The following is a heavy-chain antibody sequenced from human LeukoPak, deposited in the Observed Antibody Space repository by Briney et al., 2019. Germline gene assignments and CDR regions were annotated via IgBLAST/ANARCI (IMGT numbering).Heavy chain of an antibody. CDR3: ARDSVVAATYYFDY. Sequence: SETLSLTCAVSGASISGSGYYWGWIRQPPGKGLEWIGNIYYSGSTYYNASLQSRVTISVDTSKNQFSLKLSSVTAADTAVYYCARDSVVAATYYFDYWGQGTLVTVSS. J-gene: IGHJ4*02. CDR2: IYYSGST. V-gene: IGHV4-39*07. D-gene: IGHD2-15*01. CDR1: GASISGSGYY.